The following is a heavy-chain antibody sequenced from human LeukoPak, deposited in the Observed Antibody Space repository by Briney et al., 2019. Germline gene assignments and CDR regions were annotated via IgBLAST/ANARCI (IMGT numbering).Heavy chain of an antibody. CDR3: ARYANFDY. Sequence: VASVKVSCKASGYTFTAYYIHWVRQAPGQGLEWMGWISPNSGGTDYAQKLQGRVSMTTDTSTSTAYMELRSLRSDDTAVYYCARYANFDYWGQGTLVTVSS. J-gene: IGHJ4*02. CDR2: ISPNSGGT. V-gene: IGHV1-2*02. CDR1: GYTFTAYY.